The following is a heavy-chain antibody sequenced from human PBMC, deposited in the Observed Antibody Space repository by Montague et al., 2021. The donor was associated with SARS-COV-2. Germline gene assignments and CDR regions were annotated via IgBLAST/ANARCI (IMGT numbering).Heavy chain of an antibody. CDR3: VRERECSGGSCYGPDDHAFDI. D-gene: IGHD2-15*01. J-gene: IGHJ3*02. V-gene: IGHV4-34*01. CDR2: ISDIGST. CDR1: GGSFNGYY. Sequence: SETLSLTCAVYGGSFNGYYWNWIRQPPGKGLEWIGEISDIGSTTYNPSLESRLTTSVDRSKNQFSLRLTSVTAADTAVYYCVRERECSGGSCYGPDDHAFDIWGQGTMVTVSS.